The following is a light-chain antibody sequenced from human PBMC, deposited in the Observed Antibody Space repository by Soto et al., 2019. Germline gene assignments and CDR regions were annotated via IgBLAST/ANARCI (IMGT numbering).Light chain of an antibody. CDR3: QQYNSWRT. Sequence: EIVMTQSPATLSVSPGERATLSCRASQSVSSNLAWYQQKPGQAPRLLISGASTRATGIPVRFSGSGSGTEFTLTISSLQSEDFAVYYCQQYNSWRTFGQGTKVEIK. J-gene: IGKJ1*01. CDR1: QSVSSN. V-gene: IGKV3-15*01. CDR2: GAS.